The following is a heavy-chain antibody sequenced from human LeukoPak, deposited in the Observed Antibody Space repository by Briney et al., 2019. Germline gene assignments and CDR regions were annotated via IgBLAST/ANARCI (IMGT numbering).Heavy chain of an antibody. CDR2: IYYSGST. Sequence: SETLSLTCTVSGVSVSSGSYYWSWLRQPPGKGLEWIGYIYYSGSTNYNPSLKSRVTISVDTSKNQFSLKLSSVTAADTAVYYCARVSHGWYGEYDDAFDIWGQGTMVTVSS. J-gene: IGHJ3*02. V-gene: IGHV4-61*01. CDR1: GVSVSSGSYY. D-gene: IGHD3-10*01. CDR3: ARVSHGWYGEYDDAFDI.